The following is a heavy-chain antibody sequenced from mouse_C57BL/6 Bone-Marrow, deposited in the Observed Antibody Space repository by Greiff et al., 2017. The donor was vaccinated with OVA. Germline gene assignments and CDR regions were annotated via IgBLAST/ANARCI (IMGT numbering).Heavy chain of an antibody. CDR3: ATRTGFDY. CDR1: GYTFTDYY. J-gene: IGHJ2*01. V-gene: IGHV1-76*01. CDR2: IYPGSGNT. D-gene: IGHD4-1*01. Sequence: QVQLQQSGAELVRPGASVKLSCKASGYTFTDYYINWVKQRPGQGLEWIARIYPGSGNTYYNEKFKGKATLTAEKSSSTAYMQLSSLTSEDSAVYFCATRTGFDYWGQGTTLTVSS.